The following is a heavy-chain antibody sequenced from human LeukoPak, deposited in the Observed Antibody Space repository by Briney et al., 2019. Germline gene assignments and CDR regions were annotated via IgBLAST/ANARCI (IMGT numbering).Heavy chain of an antibody. V-gene: IGHV3-23*01. Sequence: PGGSLRLSCAASGFTFSSYAMSWVRQAPGKGLEWVSAISGSGGSTYYADSVNGRFTISRDNSKNTLYLQMNSLRAEDTAVYYCAKDSWSGYENDAFDIWGQGTMVTVSS. D-gene: IGHD3-3*01. CDR2: ISGSGGST. J-gene: IGHJ3*02. CDR1: GFTFSSYA. CDR3: AKDSWSGYENDAFDI.